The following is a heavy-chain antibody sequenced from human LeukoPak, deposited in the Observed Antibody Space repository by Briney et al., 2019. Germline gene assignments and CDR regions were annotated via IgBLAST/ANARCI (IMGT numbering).Heavy chain of an antibody. CDR1: GYSISSGYY. D-gene: IGHD3-22*01. Sequence: PSETLSLICSVSGYSISSGYYWGWIRQPPGKGLEWIGYIYYSGSTNYNPSLKSRVTISVDTSKNQFSLKLSSVTAADTAVYYCARWPGYDSSGYYYDYWGQGTLVTVSS. CDR2: IYYSGST. J-gene: IGHJ4*02. CDR3: ARWPGYDSSGYYYDY. V-gene: IGHV4-61*01.